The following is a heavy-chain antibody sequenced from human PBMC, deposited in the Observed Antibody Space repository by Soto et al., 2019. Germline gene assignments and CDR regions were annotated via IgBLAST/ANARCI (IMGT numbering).Heavy chain of an antibody. Sequence: EVQLVESGGGLVQPGGSLRLSCAVSGFTFSSFWMHWVRQAPGEGLVWVSRINTDGSSTSYADSVKGRFTISRDNAKNRVYLQLNSLRVEDTAMYYCAKRGVDTFGLSYWGQGTLVTVSS. V-gene: IGHV3-74*01. D-gene: IGHD3-10*01. CDR1: GFTFSSFW. CDR3: AKRGVDTFGLSY. J-gene: IGHJ4*02. CDR2: INTDGSST.